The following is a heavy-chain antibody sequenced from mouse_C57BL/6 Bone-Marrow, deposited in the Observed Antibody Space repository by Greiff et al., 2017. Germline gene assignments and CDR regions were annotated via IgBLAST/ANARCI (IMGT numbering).Heavy chain of an antibody. CDR1: GYTFTSYW. CDR2: IDPSDSYT. Sequence: QVQLQQPGAELVRPGTSVKLSCKASGYTFTSYWMHWVKQRPGQGLEWIGVIDPSDSYTNYNQKFKGKATLTVDTSSSTAYMQLSSLTSEDSAVYYCALRAWCAYRGQGTLVTVSA. J-gene: IGHJ3*01. V-gene: IGHV1-59*01. CDR3: ALRAWCAY. D-gene: IGHD1-1*01.